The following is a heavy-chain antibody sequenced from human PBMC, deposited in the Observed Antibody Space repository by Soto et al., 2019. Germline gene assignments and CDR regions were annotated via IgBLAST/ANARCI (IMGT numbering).Heavy chain of an antibody. CDR1: GFTFSSYD. J-gene: IGHJ4*01. V-gene: IGHV3-13*01. CDR3: ARVVISCSYPDY. Sequence: EVQLVESGGGLVQPGGSLRLSCAASGFTFSSYDMHWVRQATGKGLEWVSAIGTAGDTYYSGSVKGRFAISRKNAKNSLYLQITRPADEDTAVYYCARVVISCSYPDYWGHGTLVTVSS. D-gene: IGHD1-26*01. CDR2: IGTAGDT.